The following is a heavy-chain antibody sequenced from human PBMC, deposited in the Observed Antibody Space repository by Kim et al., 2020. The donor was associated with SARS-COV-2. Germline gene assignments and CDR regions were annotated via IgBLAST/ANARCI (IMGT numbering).Heavy chain of an antibody. J-gene: IGHJ6*02. Sequence: ASVKVSCKASGYTFTSYDINWVRQATGQGLEWMGWMNPNSGNTGYAQKFQGRVTMTRNTSISTAYMELSSLRSEDTAVYYCARSFHSRITMVRGKSYGMDVWGQGTTVTVSS. CDR1: GYTFTSYD. D-gene: IGHD3-10*01. V-gene: IGHV1-8*01. CDR2: MNPNSGNT. CDR3: ARSFHSRITMVRGKSYGMDV.